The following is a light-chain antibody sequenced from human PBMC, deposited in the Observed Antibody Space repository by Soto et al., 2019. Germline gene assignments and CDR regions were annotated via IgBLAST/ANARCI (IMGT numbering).Light chain of an antibody. V-gene: IGKV3-15*01. Sequence: EIVLTQSPATLSLSPGERATLSCRASQSVSSYLAWYQQKPGPAPRLLIYGASTRATGIPARFSGSGSGTEFTLTISSLQSEDFAVYYCQQYNNLITFGQGTRLEI. J-gene: IGKJ5*01. CDR3: QQYNNLIT. CDR1: QSVSSY. CDR2: GAS.